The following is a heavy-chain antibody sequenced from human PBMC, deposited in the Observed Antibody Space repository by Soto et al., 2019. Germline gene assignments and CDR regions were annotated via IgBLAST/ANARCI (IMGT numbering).Heavy chain of an antibody. CDR1: GGSIRDYD. CDR3: ARARRSAWYSDAFDI. J-gene: IGHJ3*02. V-gene: IGHV4-59*01. CDR2: IYYSGST. Sequence: SETLSLTCAVSGGSIRDYDWSWIRQAPGKGLEGIGYIYYSGSTNYNPSLKSRVTISVDTSKNQFSLKLSSVTAADTAVYYCARARRSAWYSDAFDISAQGPMVTVSS. D-gene: IGHD6-19*01.